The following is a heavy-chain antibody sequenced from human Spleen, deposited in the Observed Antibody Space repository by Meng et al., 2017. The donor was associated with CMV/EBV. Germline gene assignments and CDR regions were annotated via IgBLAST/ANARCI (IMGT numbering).Heavy chain of an antibody. CDR3: ARDTRLPGRGAGGTILSHIYYYGMDV. Sequence: WGSEVQGKGLEWVCGINWNGGRTSDADSLKGRITISRDNAKNSLYLKRNSLRAADTALYYCARDTRLPGRGAGGTILSHIYYYGMDVWGQGTTVTVSS. D-gene: IGHD6-13*01. J-gene: IGHJ6*02. V-gene: IGHV3-20*03. CDR2: INWNGGRT.